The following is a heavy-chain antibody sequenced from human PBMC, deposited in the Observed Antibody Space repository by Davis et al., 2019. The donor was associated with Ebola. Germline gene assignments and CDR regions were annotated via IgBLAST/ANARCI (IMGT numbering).Heavy chain of an antibody. CDR2: INHSGST. CDR1: GGSFSGYY. J-gene: IGHJ5*02. CDR3: ARGPRGTAPIAAAGTGWFDP. Sequence: PSETLSLTCAVYGGSFSGYYWSWIRQPPGKGLEWIGEINHSGSTNYNPSLKSRVTISVDTSKNQFSLKLSSVTAADTAVYYCARGPRGTAPIAAAGTGWFDPWGQGTLVTVSS. D-gene: IGHD6-13*01. V-gene: IGHV4-34*01.